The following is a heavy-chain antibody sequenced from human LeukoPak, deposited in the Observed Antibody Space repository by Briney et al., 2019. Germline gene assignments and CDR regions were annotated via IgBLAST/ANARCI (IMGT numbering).Heavy chain of an antibody. D-gene: IGHD4-17*01. CDR1: GFTFSTYS. Sequence: PGGSLRLSCAASGFTFSTYSMNWVRQAPGKGLEWVSFISSSSGSIYYADSVKGRFTISRDNSKNSLYLHMNSLRAEDTAVYYCARGYGDFRVEGRYFYSWGQGTLVTVSS. J-gene: IGHJ4*02. V-gene: IGHV3-48*04. CDR2: ISSSSGSI. CDR3: ARGYGDFRVEGRYFYS.